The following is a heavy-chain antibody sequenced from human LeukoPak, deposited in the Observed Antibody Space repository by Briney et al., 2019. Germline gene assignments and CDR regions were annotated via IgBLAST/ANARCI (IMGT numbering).Heavy chain of an antibody. V-gene: IGHV1-69*04. J-gene: IGHJ4*02. CDR1: GGTFSSYA. CDR3: ANGTPSGPFDY. CDR2: IIPILGIA. Sequence: SVKVSCKASGGTFSSYAISWVRQAPGQGLEWMGRIIPILGIANYAQKFQGRVTITADKSTSTAYMELSSLRSEDTAVYYRANGTPSGPFDYWGQGTLVTVSS. D-gene: IGHD1-26*01.